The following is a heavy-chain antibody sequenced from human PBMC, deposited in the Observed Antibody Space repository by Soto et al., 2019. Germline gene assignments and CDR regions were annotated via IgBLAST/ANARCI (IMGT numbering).Heavy chain of an antibody. CDR2: MNPNSGNT. CDR1: GYTFTSYD. Sequence: QVQLVQSGAEVKKPGASVKVSCKASGYTFTSYDINWVRQATGQGLEWMGWMNPNSGNTGYAQKFQGRVTMTRNTAVSTDYVALSSLRAEDTAVYYCARGGAVSGRRTTNYVGYWGQGTLVTVSS. V-gene: IGHV1-8*01. CDR3: ARGGAVSGRRTTNYVGY. J-gene: IGHJ4*02. D-gene: IGHD6-19*01.